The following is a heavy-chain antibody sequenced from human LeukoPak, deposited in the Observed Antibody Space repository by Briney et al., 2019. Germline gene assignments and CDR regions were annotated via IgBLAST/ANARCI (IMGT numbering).Heavy chain of an antibody. CDR3: TTDKLWIDY. V-gene: IGHV3-74*01. Sequence: GGSLRLSCAASGFTFSGYWMHWVRQAPGKGLVWVSRTNRDDSDTSYADSVKGRFTISRDKAKSTLYLQMNSLRVEDTAVYYCTTDKLWIDYWGQGTLVTVSS. D-gene: IGHD3-10*01. CDR1: GFTFSGYW. CDR2: TNRDDSDT. J-gene: IGHJ4*02.